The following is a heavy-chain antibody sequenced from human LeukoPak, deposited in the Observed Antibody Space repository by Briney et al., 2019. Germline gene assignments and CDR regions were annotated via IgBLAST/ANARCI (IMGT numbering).Heavy chain of an antibody. CDR3: ARVLKRRGGFDP. CDR2: IYYSGST. D-gene: IGHD2/OR15-2a*01. J-gene: IGHJ5*02. Sequence: SETLSLTCAVYGGSFSGYYWGWIRQPPGKGLEWIGYIYYSGSTNYNPSLKSRVTISVDTSKNQFSLKLSSVTAADTAVYYCARVLKRRGGFDPWGQGTLVTVSS. V-gene: IGHV4-34*01. CDR1: GGSFSGYY.